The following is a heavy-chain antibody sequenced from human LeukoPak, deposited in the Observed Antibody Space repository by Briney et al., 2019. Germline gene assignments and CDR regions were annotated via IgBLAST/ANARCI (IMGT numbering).Heavy chain of an antibody. Sequence: GGSLRLSCTASGFTFGDYAMSWFRQAPGKGLEWVGFIRSKAYGGTTEYAASVKGRFTISRDDSKSIAYLQMNSLKTEDTAVYYCTRVPDSGSYSRYLDAFDIWGQGTMVTVSS. CDR2: IRSKAYGGTT. V-gene: IGHV3-49*03. J-gene: IGHJ3*02. CDR1: GFTFGDYA. CDR3: TRVPDSGSYSRYLDAFDI. D-gene: IGHD1-26*01.